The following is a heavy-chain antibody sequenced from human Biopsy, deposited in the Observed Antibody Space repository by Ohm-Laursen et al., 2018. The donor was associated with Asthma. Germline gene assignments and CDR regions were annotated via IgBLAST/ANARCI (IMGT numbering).Heavy chain of an antibody. CDR1: GYTFIGSH. D-gene: IGHD6-13*01. CDR3: ARGQKSAGDRWFDP. CDR2: INPNSGGT. Sequence: ASVKVSCKASGYTFIGSHIHWVRQAPGQGLEWLGRINPNSGGTNFAQKFQGRVTMTRDTSISTAYVELSRLRSDDTAVYYCARGQKSAGDRWFDPWGQGTLVTVSS. V-gene: IGHV1-2*06. J-gene: IGHJ5*02.